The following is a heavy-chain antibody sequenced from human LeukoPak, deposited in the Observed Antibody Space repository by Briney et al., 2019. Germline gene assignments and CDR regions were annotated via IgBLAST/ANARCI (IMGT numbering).Heavy chain of an antibody. J-gene: IGHJ3*02. D-gene: IGHD2-15*01. CDR3: ASSGHTPPGAFDI. Sequence: SGTLSLTCAVSGGSISSSNCWSWVRQPPGKGLEWIGEIYHSGSINYNPSLKGRVTISVDKSKNQFSLNLSSVTAADMAMYYCASSGHTPPGAFDIWGQGTMVTVSS. V-gene: IGHV4-4*02. CDR1: GGSISSSNC. CDR2: IYHSGSI.